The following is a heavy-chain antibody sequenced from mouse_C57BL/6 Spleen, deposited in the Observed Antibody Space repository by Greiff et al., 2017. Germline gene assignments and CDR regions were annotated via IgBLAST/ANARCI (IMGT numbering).Heavy chain of an antibody. CDR1: GYTFTSYG. J-gene: IGHJ4*01. V-gene: IGHV1-81*01. CDR2: IYPRSGNT. CDR3: ARRYYGSSYDYYAMDY. Sequence: VKLQESGAELARPGASVKLSCKASGYTFTSYGISWVKQRTGQGLEWIGEIYPRSGNTYYNEKFKGKATLTADKSSSTAYMELRSLTSEDSAVYFCARRYYGSSYDYYAMDYWGQGTSVTVSS. D-gene: IGHD1-1*01.